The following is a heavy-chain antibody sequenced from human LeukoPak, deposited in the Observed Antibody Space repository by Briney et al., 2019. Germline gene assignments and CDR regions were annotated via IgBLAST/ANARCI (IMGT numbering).Heavy chain of an antibody. Sequence: SETLSLTCTVSGGSISSYYWSWIRQPAGKGLEWIGRIYSTGSTNYNPSLKSRVTISVDTSKNQFSLRLRSVTAADTAVYYCARQIASAGTAGFDFWGQGALVTVSS. J-gene: IGHJ4*02. D-gene: IGHD6-13*01. V-gene: IGHV4-4*07. CDR2: IYSTGST. CDR3: ARQIASAGTAGFDF. CDR1: GGSISSYY.